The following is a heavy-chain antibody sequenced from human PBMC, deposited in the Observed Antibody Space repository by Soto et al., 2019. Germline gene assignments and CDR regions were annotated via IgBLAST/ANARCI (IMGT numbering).Heavy chain of an antibody. Sequence: ASVKVSCKASGYTFSSYAMHWVLQAPGQRLEWMGWINAGYGNTKSSQKFQDRVTISRDTSASTAYMELTSLRSEDTAVYYCARDTGDGTFDFWGQGILVTVSS. CDR1: GYTFSSYA. D-gene: IGHD7-27*01. V-gene: IGHV1-3*01. CDR2: INAGYGNT. CDR3: ARDTGDGTFDF. J-gene: IGHJ4*02.